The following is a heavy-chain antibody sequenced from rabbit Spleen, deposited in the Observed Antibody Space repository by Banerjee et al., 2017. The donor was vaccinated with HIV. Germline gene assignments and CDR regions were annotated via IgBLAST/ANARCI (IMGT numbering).Heavy chain of an antibody. D-gene: IGHD1-1*01. J-gene: IGHJ4*01. V-gene: IGHV1S45*01. CDR1: GFSFSSSYY. CDR2: IYTGSGST. CDR3: ARSTSNDYYNL. Sequence: QEQLVESGGGLVQPEGSLTLTCTASGFSFSSSYYMCWVRQAPGKGLEWIGCIYTGSGSTYYASWAEGRFTISKTSSTTVTLQMTSLTGADTATYFCARSTSNDYYNLWGQGTLVTVS.